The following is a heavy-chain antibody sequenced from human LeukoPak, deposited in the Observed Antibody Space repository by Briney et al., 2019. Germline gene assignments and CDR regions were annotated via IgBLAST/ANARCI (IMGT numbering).Heavy chain of an antibody. V-gene: IGHV1-3*03. CDR1: GYTFTSYA. D-gene: IGHD3-3*01. CDR2: IIVANGEP. CDR3: ARASLYYDFWSGRENYFDY. Sequence: ASLKDSCKDSGYTFTSYAMHWVRQALGERGGRMGWIIVANGEPKSSQPFQGRVTITRDTSASTAYMELSSLRSEHMAVYYCARASLYYDFWSGRENYFDYWGQGTLVTVSS. J-gene: IGHJ4*02.